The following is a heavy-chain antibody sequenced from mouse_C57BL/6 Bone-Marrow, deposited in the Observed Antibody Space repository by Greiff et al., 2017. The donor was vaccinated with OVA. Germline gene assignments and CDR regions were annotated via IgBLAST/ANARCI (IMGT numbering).Heavy chain of an antibody. CDR1: GYTFTSYW. CDR2: IDPSDSET. CDR3: ASHYYGSRGYFDV. Sequence: VQLQQPGAELVRPGSSVKLSCKASGYTFTSYWMHWVKQRPIQGLEWIGNIDPSDSETHYNQKFKDKATLTVDKSSSTAYMQLSSLTSEDSAADYCASHYYGSRGYFDVWGTGTTVTVSS. D-gene: IGHD1-1*01. J-gene: IGHJ1*03. V-gene: IGHV1-52*01.